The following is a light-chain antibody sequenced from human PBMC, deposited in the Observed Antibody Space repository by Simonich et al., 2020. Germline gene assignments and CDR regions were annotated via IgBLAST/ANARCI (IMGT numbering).Light chain of an antibody. Sequence: EIVMTQSPATLSVSPGERATLSCRASQSFSSNLAWYQQKPGQAPRPLIYGASTWATGIPDRFSGSGSGTEFTLTISSMQSEDFAVYYCQQYNNWPPWTFGQGTKVEIK. J-gene: IGKJ1*01. CDR1: QSFSSN. CDR2: GAS. V-gene: IGKV3-15*01. CDR3: QQYNNWPPWT.